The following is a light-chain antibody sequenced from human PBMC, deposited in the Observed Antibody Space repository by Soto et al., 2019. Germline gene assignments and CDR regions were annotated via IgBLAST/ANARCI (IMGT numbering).Light chain of an antibody. CDR2: RAS. CDR1: QSLSSSS. J-gene: IGKJ2*01. CDR3: HQYGSSPYT. Sequence: DIVLTQSPVTLSLSPGEGATLSCRASQSLSSSSLAWYQQKPGQAPTLLIFRASNRATGVPDRFSASESGTDFTLTISSLDPEDFAVYFCHQYGSSPYTFGQGTNLEMK. V-gene: IGKV3-20*01.